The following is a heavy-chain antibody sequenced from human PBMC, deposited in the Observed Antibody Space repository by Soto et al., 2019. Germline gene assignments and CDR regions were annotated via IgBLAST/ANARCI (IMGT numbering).Heavy chain of an antibody. CDR2: INHSGST. Sequence: SETLSLTCAVYGGSFSGYYWSWIRQPPGKGLEWIGEINHSGSTNYNPSLKSRVTISVDTSKNQFSLKLSSVTAADTAVYYCARICSSTSCYVQNAFDIWGQGTMVTVSS. CDR1: GGSFSGYY. CDR3: ARICSSTSCYVQNAFDI. V-gene: IGHV4-34*01. J-gene: IGHJ3*02. D-gene: IGHD2-2*01.